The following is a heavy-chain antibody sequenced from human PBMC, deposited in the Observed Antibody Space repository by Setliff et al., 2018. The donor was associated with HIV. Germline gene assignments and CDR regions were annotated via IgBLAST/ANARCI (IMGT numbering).Heavy chain of an antibody. CDR1: GGSISSGSYY. V-gene: IGHV4-61*09. Sequence: SETLSLTCTVSGGSISSGSYYWSWIRQPAGKGLEWIGHIYTSGSTNYNPSLKSRLTISVDTSKNQFSLQLNSVTAADTAVYFCARTRAPYFFDFWGQGAQVTVSS. CDR3: ARTRAPYFFDF. D-gene: IGHD1-26*01. J-gene: IGHJ4*02. CDR2: IYTSGST.